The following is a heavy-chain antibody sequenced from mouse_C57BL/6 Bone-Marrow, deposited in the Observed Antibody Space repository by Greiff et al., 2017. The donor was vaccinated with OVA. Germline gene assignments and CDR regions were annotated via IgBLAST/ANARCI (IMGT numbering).Heavy chain of an antibody. CDR1: GFTFSSYT. V-gene: IGHV5-9*01. D-gene: IGHD2-4*01. CDR3: ARQKRVYYDYDVFAY. J-gene: IGHJ3*01. CDR2: ISGGGGNT. Sequence: DVKLVESGGGLVKPGGSLKLSCAASGFTFSSYTMSWVRQTPEKRLEWVATISGGGGNTYYPDSVKGRFTISRDNAKNTLYLQMSSLRSEDTALYYCARQKRVYYDYDVFAYWGQGTLVTVSA.